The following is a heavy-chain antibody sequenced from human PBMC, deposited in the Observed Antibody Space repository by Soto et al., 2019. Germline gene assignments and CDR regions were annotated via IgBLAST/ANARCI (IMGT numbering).Heavy chain of an antibody. Sequence: ASVKVSCKASGYTFTSYDINWVRQATGQGLEWMGWMNPNSGNTGYAQKFQGRVTMTRNTSISTAYMELSSLRSEDAAVYYCARGTFASGYLFDYWGQGTLVTVSS. CDR1: GYTFTSYD. V-gene: IGHV1-8*01. J-gene: IGHJ4*02. D-gene: IGHD3-22*01. CDR3: ARGTFASGYLFDY. CDR2: MNPNSGNT.